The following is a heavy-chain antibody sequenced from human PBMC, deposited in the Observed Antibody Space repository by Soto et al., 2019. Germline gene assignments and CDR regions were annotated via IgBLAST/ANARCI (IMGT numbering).Heavy chain of an antibody. J-gene: IGHJ4*02. D-gene: IGHD3-10*01. CDR1: GFTFSDYY. V-gene: IGHV3-11*01. CDR2: ISSSGSTI. CDR3: ARGSTDSYPGSRIFDF. Sequence: PGGSLRLSCAASGFTFSDYYMSWIRQAPGKGLEWVSYISSSGSTIYYADSVKGRFTISRDNAKNTLYLQMTSLTAEDSAMYYCARGSTDSYPGSRIFDFWGRGTLVTVSS.